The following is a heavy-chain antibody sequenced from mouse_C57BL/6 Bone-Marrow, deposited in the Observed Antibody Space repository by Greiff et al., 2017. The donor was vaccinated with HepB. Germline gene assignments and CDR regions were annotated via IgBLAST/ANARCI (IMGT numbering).Heavy chain of an antibody. V-gene: IGHV1-69*01. CDR2: IDPSDSYT. J-gene: IGHJ1*03. CDR1: GYTFTSYW. CDR3: ARDDYGSSYGYFDV. Sequence: VKLQQPGAELVMPGASVKLSCKASGYTFTSYWMHWVKQRPGQGLEWIGEIDPSDSYTNYNQKFKGKSTLTVDKSSSTAYMQLSSLTSEDSAVYYCARDDYGSSYGYFDVWGTGTTVTVSS. D-gene: IGHD1-1*01.